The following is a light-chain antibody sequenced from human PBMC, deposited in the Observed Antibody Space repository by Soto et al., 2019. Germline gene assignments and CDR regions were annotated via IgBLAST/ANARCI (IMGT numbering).Light chain of an antibody. CDR3: EQYNSWPLT. CDR1: QSISDN. J-gene: IGKJ1*01. V-gene: IGKV3-15*01. CDR2: GAS. Sequence: EVVMTQSPATLSVSPGERVTLSCRASQSISDNLAWYQQKPGQAPRRLIHGASSRATDIPARFSASGSGTEFTLTINSLQSEDFAVYYCEQYNSWPLTFGQGTKVEFK.